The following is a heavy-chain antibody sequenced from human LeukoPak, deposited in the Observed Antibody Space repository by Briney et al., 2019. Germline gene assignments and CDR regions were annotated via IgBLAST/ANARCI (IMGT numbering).Heavy chain of an antibody. CDR2: IYHSGST. Sequence: SETLSLTCTVSGYSISSGYYWGWIRPPPGKGLEWIGSIYHSGSTYYNPSLKSRITISVDTSKNQFSLKLSSVTAADTAVYYCARSRDGYNHRLIDYWGQGTLVTVSS. CDR3: ARSRDGYNHRLIDY. V-gene: IGHV4-38-2*02. D-gene: IGHD5-24*01. CDR1: GYSISSGYY. J-gene: IGHJ4*02.